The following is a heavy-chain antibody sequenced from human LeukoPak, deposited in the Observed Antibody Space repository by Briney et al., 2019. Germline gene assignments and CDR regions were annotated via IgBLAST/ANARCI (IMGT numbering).Heavy chain of an antibody. J-gene: IGHJ4*02. V-gene: IGHV4-34*01. CDR2: INHSGST. CDR3: ARGLATLPPGGY. Sequence: SETLSLTCAVYGGSFSGYYWSWIRQPPGKGLEWIGEINHSGSTNYNPSLKGRVTISVDTSKNQFSLKLNSVTAADTAVYYCARGLATLPPGGYWGQGTLVTVSS. D-gene: IGHD6-6*01. CDR1: GGSFSGYY.